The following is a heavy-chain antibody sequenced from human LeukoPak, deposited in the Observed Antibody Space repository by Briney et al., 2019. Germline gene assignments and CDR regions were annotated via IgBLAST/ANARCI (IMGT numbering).Heavy chain of an antibody. J-gene: IGHJ6*02. Sequence: SETLSLTCTVSGGSITNYYWSWIRPPPGKGLEWIGYINNSGSTNYNPSLKSRAAISVDMSKNQFSLKLSSVTAADTAVYYCARKTGCYYGVDVWGQGTTVTVSS. CDR1: GGSITNYY. CDR3: ARKTGCYYGVDV. CDR2: INNSGST. D-gene: IGHD1-1*01. V-gene: IGHV4-59*08.